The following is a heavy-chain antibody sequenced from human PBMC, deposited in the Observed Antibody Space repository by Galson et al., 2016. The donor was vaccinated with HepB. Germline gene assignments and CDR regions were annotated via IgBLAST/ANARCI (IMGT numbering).Heavy chain of an antibody. J-gene: IGHJ4*02. CDR3: ARTYGGRFNS. V-gene: IGHV4-4*09. CDR1: GVSITSYY. D-gene: IGHD4-23*01. CDR2: IYSSGGGSR. Sequence: SETLSLTCSVSGVSITSYYWSWIRQSPAKGLEWIGYIYSSGGGSRNYNPSLKSRVTISVDLSKNQFSLKLSSVTAADTALYYCARTYGGRFNSWGQRTLVTVSA.